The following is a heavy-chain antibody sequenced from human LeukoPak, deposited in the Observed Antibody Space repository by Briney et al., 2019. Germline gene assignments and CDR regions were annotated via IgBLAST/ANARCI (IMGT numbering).Heavy chain of an antibody. CDR1: GFTFSSYS. CDR2: ISSSSSYI. V-gene: IGHV3-21*01. J-gene: IGHJ4*02. Sequence: GGSLRLSCAASGFTFSSYSMNWVRQAPGKGLEWVSSISSSSSYIYYADSVKGRFTTSRDNAKNSLYLQMNSLRAEDTAVYYCAREGDSSSAFDYWGQGTLVTVSS. D-gene: IGHD6-6*01. CDR3: AREGDSSSAFDY.